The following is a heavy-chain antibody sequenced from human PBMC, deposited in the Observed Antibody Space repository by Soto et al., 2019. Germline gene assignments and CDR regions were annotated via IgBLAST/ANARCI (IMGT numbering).Heavy chain of an antibody. J-gene: IGHJ5*02. CDR1: GFIFSNYA. V-gene: IGHV3-30*04. CDR3: VSPHSESSNAFDL. CDR2: ISYDGENQ. D-gene: IGHD3-10*01. Sequence: PGGSLRLSCAASGFIFSNYAMHWVRQPPGKGLEWVALISYDGENQYFTDSVRGRFTISRDNSKTAVYLEMNDLRLDDTATYYCVSPHSESSNAFDLWGQGTLVTVSS.